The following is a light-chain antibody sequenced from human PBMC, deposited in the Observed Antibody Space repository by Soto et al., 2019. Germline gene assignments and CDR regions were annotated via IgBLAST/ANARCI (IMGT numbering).Light chain of an antibody. CDR3: MQGTHWPREYT. J-gene: IGKJ2*01. Sequence: VVMTQSPLSLPVTLGQPASITCTSSEALVYTDGNTYLNWFHQRPGQSPRRLIYKVSDRDSGVPDRFSGSVSGTDFTLKISRVEAEDVGIYFCMQGTHWPREYTFGQGTKLEI. CDR2: KVS. V-gene: IGKV2-30*01. CDR1: EALVYTDGNTY.